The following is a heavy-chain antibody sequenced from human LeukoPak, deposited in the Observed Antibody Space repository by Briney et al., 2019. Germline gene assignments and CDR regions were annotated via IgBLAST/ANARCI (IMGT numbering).Heavy chain of an antibody. Sequence: GGSLRLSCAASGFTVSSNYMSWVRQAPGKGLEWVSAISGSGGSTYYADSVKGRFTISRDNSKNTLYLQMNSLRAEDTAVYYCAKEGHYGDLYWGQGTLVTVSS. D-gene: IGHD4-17*01. CDR1: GFTVSSNY. CDR3: AKEGHYGDLY. V-gene: IGHV3-23*01. CDR2: ISGSGGST. J-gene: IGHJ4*02.